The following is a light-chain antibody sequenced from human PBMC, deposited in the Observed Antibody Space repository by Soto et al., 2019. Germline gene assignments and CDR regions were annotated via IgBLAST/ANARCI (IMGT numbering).Light chain of an antibody. V-gene: IGLV3-1*01. CDR1: KLGDKY. J-gene: IGLJ2*01. CDR3: QAWDSSTPVV. CDR2: QDS. Sequence: SYELTQPPSVSVSPGQTASITCSGDKLGDKYACWYQQKPGQSPVLVIYQDSKRPSGIPERFSGSYSGNTATLTISGTQAMDEADYYCQAWDSSTPVVFGGGTKVTVL.